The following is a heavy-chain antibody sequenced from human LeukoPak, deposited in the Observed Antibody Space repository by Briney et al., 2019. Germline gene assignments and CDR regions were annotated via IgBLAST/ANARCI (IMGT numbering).Heavy chain of an antibody. J-gene: IGHJ4*02. D-gene: IGHD4-17*01. CDR1: GGSISSYY. CDR3: ARDRAHDYGDYNLFDY. V-gene: IGHV4-59*01. Sequence: PSETLSLTCTVSGGSISSYYWSWIRQPPGKGLEWIGYIYYSGSTNYNPSLKSRVTISVDTSKNQFSLKLSSVTAADTAVYYCARDRAHDYGDYNLFDYWGQGTLVTVSS. CDR2: IYYSGST.